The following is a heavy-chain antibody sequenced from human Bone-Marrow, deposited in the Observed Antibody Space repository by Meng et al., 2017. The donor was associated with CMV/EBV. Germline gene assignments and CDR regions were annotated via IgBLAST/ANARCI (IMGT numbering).Heavy chain of an antibody. Sequence: SETLSLTCAVYGGSFSGYYWSWIRQPPGKGLEWIGEINHSGSTNYNPSLKSRVTISVDTSKNQFSLKLSSATAADTAVYYCARGTRGGANWFVDYWGQGTLVTVSS. V-gene: IGHV4-34*01. J-gene: IGHJ4*02. D-gene: IGHD1-1*01. CDR2: INHSGST. CDR3: ARGTRGGANWFVDY. CDR1: GGSFSGYY.